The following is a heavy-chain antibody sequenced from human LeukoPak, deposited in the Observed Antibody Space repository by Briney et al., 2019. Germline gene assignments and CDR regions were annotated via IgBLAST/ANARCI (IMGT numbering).Heavy chain of an antibody. V-gene: IGHV4-59*01. CDR1: GGSISSYY. J-gene: IGHJ4*02. Sequence: SETLSLTCTVSGGSISSYYWSWIRQPAGKGLEWIGYIYYSGSTNYNPSLKSRVTISVDTSKNQFSLKLSSVTAADTAVYYCARGLPGYSSGWYGEYYFDYWGQGTLVTVSS. D-gene: IGHD6-19*01. CDR2: IYYSGST. CDR3: ARGLPGYSSGWYGEYYFDY.